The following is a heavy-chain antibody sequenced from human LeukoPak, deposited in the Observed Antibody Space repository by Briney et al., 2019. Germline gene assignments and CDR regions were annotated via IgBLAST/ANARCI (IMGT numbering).Heavy chain of an antibody. CDR1: GYTFTSYY. CDR2: INPSGGST. CDR3: ARGTHSYDILTGARPKNFDY. Sequence: GASVKVSCKASGYTFTSYYMHWVRQAPGQGLEWMGIINPSGGSTSYAQKFQGRVTTTRDTSTSTVYMELSSLRSEDTAVYYCARGTHSYDILTGARPKNFDYWGQGTLVTVSS. V-gene: IGHV1-46*01. J-gene: IGHJ4*02. D-gene: IGHD3-9*01.